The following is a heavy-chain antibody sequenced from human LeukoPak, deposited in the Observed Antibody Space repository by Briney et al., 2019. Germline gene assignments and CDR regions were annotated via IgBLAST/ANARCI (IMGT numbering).Heavy chain of an antibody. J-gene: IGHJ4*02. CDR1: GGTFSSYA. Sequence: SVKVSCKASGGTFSSYAISWVRQAPGQGLEWMGRIIPIFGTANYAQKFQGRVTITTDESTSTAYMELSSLRSEDTAVYYCAEGGYRSGGSSYSLSGWGQGTLVTVSS. V-gene: IGHV1-69*05. CDR2: IIPIFGTA. CDR3: AEGGYRSGGSSYSLSG. D-gene: IGHD2-15*01.